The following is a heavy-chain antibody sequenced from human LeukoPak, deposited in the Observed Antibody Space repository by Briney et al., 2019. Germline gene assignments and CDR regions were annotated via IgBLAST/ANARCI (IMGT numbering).Heavy chain of an antibody. V-gene: IGHV1-46*01. Sequence: ASVKVSCKAFGYTFTSNYMHWVRQAPGQGPEWMGVISPSGGSTTYAQKFQGRVTLTRDMSTSTDYMELSSLRSEDTAVYYCARMGVSGYYDYWGQGTLVTVSS. CDR2: ISPSGGST. CDR3: ARMGVSGYYDY. D-gene: IGHD3-22*01. J-gene: IGHJ4*02. CDR1: GYTFTSNY.